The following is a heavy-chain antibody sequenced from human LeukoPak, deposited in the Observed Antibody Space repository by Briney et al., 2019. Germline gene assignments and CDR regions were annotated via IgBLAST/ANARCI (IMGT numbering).Heavy chain of an antibody. CDR1: GFTFSDYY. CDR2: INSSGYII. D-gene: IGHD3-10*01. V-gene: IGHV3-11*01. CDR3: ARGPAYGSGKFGPFDY. J-gene: IGHJ4*02. Sequence: RTGGSLRLSCAASGFTFSDYYMSWIRQAPGKGLEWVSYINSSGYIIYYADSVRGRFTISRDNAKNSLYLQMNSLRAEDTAVYYCARGPAYGSGKFGPFDYWGQGTLVTVSS.